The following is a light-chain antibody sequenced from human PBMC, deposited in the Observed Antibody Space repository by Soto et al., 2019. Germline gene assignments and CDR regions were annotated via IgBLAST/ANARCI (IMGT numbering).Light chain of an antibody. V-gene: IGKV3-15*01. CDR3: QQYNNWPRT. J-gene: IGKJ1*01. CDR2: GAS. CDR1: QSLNTN. Sequence: EIGLTQSPGTLSLSPGERATLSCRASQSLNTNLAWYHQKPGQAPRLLIYGASTRATGIPARFSGSGSGTEFTLTINSLQSEDFAVYYCQQYNNWPRTFGQGTKVDIK.